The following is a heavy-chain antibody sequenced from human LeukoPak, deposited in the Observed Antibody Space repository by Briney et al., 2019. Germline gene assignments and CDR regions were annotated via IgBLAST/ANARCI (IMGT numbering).Heavy chain of an antibody. Sequence: ASVKVSCKVSGYTLTELSMHWARQAPGKGLEWMGGFGPEDGETIYAQKFQGRVTMTEDTSTDTAYMELSSLRSEDTAVYYCARGQYYYDSSGYYYVTFDYWGQGTLVTVSS. D-gene: IGHD3-22*01. V-gene: IGHV1-24*01. CDR1: GYTLTELS. J-gene: IGHJ4*02. CDR3: ARGQYYYDSSGYYYVTFDY. CDR2: FGPEDGET.